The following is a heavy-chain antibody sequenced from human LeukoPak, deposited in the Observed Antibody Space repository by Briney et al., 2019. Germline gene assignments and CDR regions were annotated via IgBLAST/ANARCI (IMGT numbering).Heavy chain of an antibody. CDR3: AKGYCRGNSCYDDRGAFDY. J-gene: IGHJ4*02. Sequence: PSETLSLTCTVSGGSISSYYWGWIRLPPGKGLQWIGSSGSTYYNPSLKSRVTISVDTSKNQFSLKLSSVTAADTAVYYCAKGYCRGNSCYDDRGAFDYWGQGTLVTVSS. D-gene: IGHD2-2*01. V-gene: IGHV4-38-2*02. CDR1: GGSISSYY. CDR2: SGST.